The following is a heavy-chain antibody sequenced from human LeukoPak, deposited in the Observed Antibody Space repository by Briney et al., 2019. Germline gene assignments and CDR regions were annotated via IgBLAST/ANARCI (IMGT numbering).Heavy chain of an antibody. CDR2: IYHSGST. CDR3: ASSSWYDAFDI. D-gene: IGHD6-13*01. CDR1: GGSISSGGYS. V-gene: IGHV4-30-2*01. Sequence: PSQNLSLTCAVSGGSISSGGYSWSWIRQPPGKGLEWIGYIYHSGSTYYNPSLKSRVTISVDRSKNQFSLKLSSVTAADTAVYYCASSSWYDAFDIWGQGTMVTVSS. J-gene: IGHJ3*02.